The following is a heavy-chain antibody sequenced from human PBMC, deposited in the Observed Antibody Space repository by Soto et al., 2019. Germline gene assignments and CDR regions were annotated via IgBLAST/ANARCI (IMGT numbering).Heavy chain of an antibody. V-gene: IGHV4-30-2*01. CDR1: GGCVTTAGYS. J-gene: IGHJ6*02. CDR3: ASRPFYYYGLDV. Sequence: SLSLNCTVSGGCVTTAGYSWSCIRQPPGKALEWIGYVYHTGNAYPKPSLKSRVTISLDRSKNQFSLKMTSVTAADTALYYCASRPFYYYGLDVWGQGTTVTVSS. CDR2: VYHTGNA.